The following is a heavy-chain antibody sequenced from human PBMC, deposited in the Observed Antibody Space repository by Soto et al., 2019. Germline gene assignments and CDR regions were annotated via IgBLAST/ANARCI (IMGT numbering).Heavy chain of an antibody. D-gene: IGHD4-4*01. CDR2: IIPIIGII. Sequence: AASVKVSCKASGGTFSTYTITWVRQAPGQGLEWMGRIIPIIGIINYAQKFQGRVTISADKFTGTAYMELTGLRSDDTAVYYCAGDPDSHYNDSHASSYPWGQGTLVTVLL. J-gene: IGHJ5*02. V-gene: IGHV1-69*04. CDR3: AGDPDSHYNDSHASSYP. CDR1: GGTFSTYT.